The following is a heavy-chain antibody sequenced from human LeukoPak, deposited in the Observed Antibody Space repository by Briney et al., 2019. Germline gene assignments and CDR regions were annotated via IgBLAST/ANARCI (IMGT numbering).Heavy chain of an antibody. CDR3: ARDRSDSSARGWYSDL. CDR1: GGSISSYY. J-gene: IGHJ2*01. Sequence: SETLSLTCTVSGGSISSYYWSWIRQPPGKGLEWSGYIYNSGGTNCNPSLKSRVTISVDTSKNQFSLKLSSVTAADTAVYYCARDRSDSSARGWYSDLWGRGTLVTVSS. CDR2: IYNSGGT. D-gene: IGHD3-22*01. V-gene: IGHV4-59*01.